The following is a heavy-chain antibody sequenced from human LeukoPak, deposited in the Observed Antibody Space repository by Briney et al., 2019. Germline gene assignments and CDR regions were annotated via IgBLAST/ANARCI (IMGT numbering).Heavy chain of an antibody. CDR3: AREGSGYSTNFDY. Sequence: SETLSLTCVVYGGSFSGYYWSWIRQPPGKGLEWIGEINHSGSTNYNPSLKSRVTISVDTSKNQFSLKLSSVTAADTAVYFGAREGSGYSTNFDYWGQGTLVTVSS. J-gene: IGHJ4*02. V-gene: IGHV4-34*01. CDR2: INHSGST. D-gene: IGHD3-3*01. CDR1: GGSFSGYY.